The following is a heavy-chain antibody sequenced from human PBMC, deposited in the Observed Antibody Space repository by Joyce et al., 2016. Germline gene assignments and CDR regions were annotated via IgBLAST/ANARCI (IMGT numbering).Heavy chain of an antibody. D-gene: IGHD5-24*01. V-gene: IGHV1-69*02. CDR1: GGSFNKYT. J-gene: IGHJ6*02. CDR2: IIPILNMT. CDR3: AGTFNYPHHDGMDV. Sequence: QVHLVQSGAEVKKSGSSVKVYCKASGGSFNKYTVSWVRQAPGQGLAWMGRIIPILNMTNYAQEFQGRVTITAEKSTTTAYMQLTGPRSDDTAVYFCAGTFNYPHHDGMDVWGQGTTVTVSS.